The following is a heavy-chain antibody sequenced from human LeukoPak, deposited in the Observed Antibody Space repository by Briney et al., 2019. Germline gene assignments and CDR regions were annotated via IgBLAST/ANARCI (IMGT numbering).Heavy chain of an antibody. D-gene: IGHD5-18*01. J-gene: IGHJ4*02. CDR2: ISSSSGYI. CDR3: ARGKAGYSYFDY. V-gene: IGHV3-21*01. CDR1: GFTFSTYS. Sequence: PGGSLRLSCAASGFTFSTYSMNWVRQAPGKGLGWVSSISSSSGYIHYADSVKGRFTISRDNAKNSLYLQMNSLTATDTAVYYCARGKAGYSYFDYWGQGTLVTVSS.